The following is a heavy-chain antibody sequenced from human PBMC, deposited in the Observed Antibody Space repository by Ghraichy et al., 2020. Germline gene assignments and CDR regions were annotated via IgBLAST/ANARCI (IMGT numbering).Heavy chain of an antibody. Sequence: GGSLRLSCAASGFTFSNYSMNWVRQAPGKGLEWVSSISSSSSYRYYADSVKGRFTISRDNSKNSLYLQMNSLRAEDPAVYYWARDGRYASGSYGYYYFGMDVWGQGTTVTVSS. D-gene: IGHD3-10*01. CDR1: GFTFSNYS. CDR3: ARDGRYASGSYGYYYFGMDV. CDR2: ISSSSSYR. J-gene: IGHJ6*02. V-gene: IGHV3-21*01.